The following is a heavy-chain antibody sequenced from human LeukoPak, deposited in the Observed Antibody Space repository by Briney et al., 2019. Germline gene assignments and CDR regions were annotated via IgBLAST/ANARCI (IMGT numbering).Heavy chain of an antibody. V-gene: IGHV3-11*04. CDR1: GFTFSDYY. CDR3: AGDASPGYSSSWYQYYFDY. D-gene: IGHD6-13*01. Sequence: GGSLRLSCAASGFTFSDYYMSWIRQAPGKGLEWVSYISSSGSTIYYADSVKGRFTISRDNAKNSLYLQMNSLRAEDTAVYYCAGDASPGYSSSWYQYYFDYWGQGTLVTVSS. CDR2: ISSSGSTI. J-gene: IGHJ4*02.